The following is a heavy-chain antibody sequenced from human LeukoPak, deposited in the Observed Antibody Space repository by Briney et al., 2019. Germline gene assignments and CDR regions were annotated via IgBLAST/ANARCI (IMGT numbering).Heavy chain of an antibody. J-gene: IGHJ3*02. V-gene: IGHV4-30-2*01. CDR1: GGSISSGGYS. D-gene: IGHD3-22*01. CDR2: IYHSGST. Sequence: SETLSLTCAVSGGSISSGGYSWSWIRQPPGKGLEWIGYIYHSGSTYYNPSLKSRVTISVDTSKNQFSLKLSSVTAADTAVYYCARGYYDSSGTLRDDAFDIWGQGTMVTVSS. CDR3: ARGYYDSSGTLRDDAFDI.